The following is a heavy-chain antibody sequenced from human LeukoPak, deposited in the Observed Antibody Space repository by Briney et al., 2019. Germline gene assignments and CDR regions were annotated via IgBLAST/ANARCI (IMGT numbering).Heavy chain of an antibody. J-gene: IGHJ4*02. CDR1: GYTFTGYY. Sequence: VASVKVSCKASGYTFTGYYMHWVRQAPGQGLEWMGWINPNSGGTNYAQKFQGRVTMTRDTSISTAYMELSRLRSDDTAVYYCARLVVIAARPYLIDYWGQGTLVTVSS. CDR2: INPNSGGT. CDR3: ARLVVIAARPYLIDY. V-gene: IGHV1-2*02. D-gene: IGHD6-6*01.